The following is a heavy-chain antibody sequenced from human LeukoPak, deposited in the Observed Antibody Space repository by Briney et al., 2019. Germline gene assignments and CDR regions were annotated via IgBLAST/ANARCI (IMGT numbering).Heavy chain of an antibody. CDR2: IYYSGST. D-gene: IGHD2-8*01. V-gene: IGHV4-59*01. CDR3: ARGRTRRHCTNGVCPERANYFDY. Sequence: SEALSLTCTVSGGSISSYYWSWIRQPPGKGLEWIGYIYYSGSTNYNPSLKSRVTISVDTSKNQFSLKLSSVTAADTAVYYCARGRTRRHCTNGVCPERANYFDYWGQGTLATVSS. J-gene: IGHJ4*02. CDR1: GGSISSYY.